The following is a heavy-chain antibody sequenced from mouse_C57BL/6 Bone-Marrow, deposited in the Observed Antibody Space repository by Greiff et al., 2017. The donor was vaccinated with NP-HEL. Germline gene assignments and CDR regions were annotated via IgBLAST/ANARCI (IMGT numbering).Heavy chain of an antibody. CDR2: IDPSDSYT. J-gene: IGHJ4*01. CDR1: GYTFTSYW. CDR3: ARGGLRRGYYAMDY. D-gene: IGHD2-4*01. Sequence: QVQLQQSGAELVMPGASVKLSCKASGYTFTSYWMHWVKQRPGQGLEWIGEIDPSDSYTNYTQKFKGKSTLTVDKSSSTAYMQLSSLTSEDSAVYYCARGGLRRGYYAMDYWGQGTSVTVSS. V-gene: IGHV1-69*01.